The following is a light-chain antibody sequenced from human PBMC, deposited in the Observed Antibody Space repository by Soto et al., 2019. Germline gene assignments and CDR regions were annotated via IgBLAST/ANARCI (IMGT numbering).Light chain of an antibody. V-gene: IGKV3-15*01. J-gene: IGKJ5*01. CDR3: QQYNNWPIT. CDR1: QSVSSN. CDR2: GAY. Sequence: EIVMTQSPATLSVSPGERATLSCRASQSVSSNLAWYQQRPGQAPRLLIYGAYTRATGIQARFSGSGSGTEFTLTIRSLQSEDFAVYYCQQYNNWPITFGQGTRLEI.